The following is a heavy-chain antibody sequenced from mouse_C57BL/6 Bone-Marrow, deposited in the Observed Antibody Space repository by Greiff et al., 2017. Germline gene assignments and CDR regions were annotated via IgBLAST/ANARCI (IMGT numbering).Heavy chain of an antibody. CDR1: GYSITSGYY. V-gene: IGHV3-6*01. CDR3: ARGPGLLDY. D-gene: IGHD6-2*01. CDR2: ISYDGSN. Sequence: EVKLQESGPGLVKPSQSLSLTCSVTGYSITSGYYWNWLRQFPGNKLEWMGYISYDGSNNYNPSLKNRISITRDPSKNQFFLKLNSVTTEDTATYYCARGPGLLDYWGQGTTLTVSS. J-gene: IGHJ2*01.